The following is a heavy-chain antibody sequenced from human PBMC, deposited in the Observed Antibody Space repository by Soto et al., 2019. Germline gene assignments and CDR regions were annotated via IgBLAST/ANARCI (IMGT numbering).Heavy chain of an antibody. V-gene: IGHV3-23*01. CDR1: GFTFSTYA. Sequence: EVQLLESGGGLVQPGGSLRLSCGASGFTFSTYAMSWVRQAPGKGLERVAGISDSGDRTYHADSVKGRLTIARDNSKHTLFLQMISLRVEDTATYYCAKGFGSDWSYFDYWGQGDLVIVSS. CDR2: ISDSGDRT. D-gene: IGHD3-9*01. J-gene: IGHJ4*02. CDR3: AKGFGSDWSYFDY.